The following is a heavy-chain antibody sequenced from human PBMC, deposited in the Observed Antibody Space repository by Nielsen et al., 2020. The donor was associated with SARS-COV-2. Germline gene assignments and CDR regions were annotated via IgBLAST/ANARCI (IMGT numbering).Heavy chain of an antibody. D-gene: IGHD6-13*01. CDR2: IYPGDSET. V-gene: IGHV5-51*01. J-gene: IGHJ4*02. CDR3: ARHGRSAARYSDY. Sequence: GESLKISCRGSGYSFTNYWIGWVRQMPGGGLEWMGAIYPGDSETTNSPSFQGQVTISADKSISTAFLQWSSLKASDTAMYYCARHGRSAARYSDYWGQGNLVTVSS. CDR1: GYSFTNYW.